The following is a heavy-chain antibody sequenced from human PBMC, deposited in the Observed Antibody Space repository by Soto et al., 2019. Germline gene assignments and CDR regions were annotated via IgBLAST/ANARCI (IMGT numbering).Heavy chain of an antibody. V-gene: IGHV3-15*01. J-gene: IGHJ6*02. D-gene: IGHD2-2*01. CDR3: TTDRTVVPAAMGYYYYYGMDV. Sequence: PGGSLRLSCAASGFTFSNAWMSWVRQAPGKGLEWVGRIKSKTDGGTTDYAAPVKGRFTISRDDSKNTLYLQMNSLKTEDTAVYYCTTDRTVVPAAMGYYYYYGMDVWGQGTTVTVSS. CDR1: GFTFSNAW. CDR2: IKSKTDGGTT.